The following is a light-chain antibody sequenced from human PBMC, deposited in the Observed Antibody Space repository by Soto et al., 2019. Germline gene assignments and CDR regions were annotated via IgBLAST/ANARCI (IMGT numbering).Light chain of an antibody. CDR2: WAS. CDR1: QSIFYNSNNKNY. J-gene: IGKJ1*01. Sequence: DIVMTQSPDSLAVSLGERATVNCRSSQSIFYNSNNKNYLAWYQQKPGQPPKLLINWASAREFGVPDRFSGGGSGTDFTLTISSLQAEDVAVYYCQQYYSTPPTFAQGTKVEIK. CDR3: QQYYSTPPT. V-gene: IGKV4-1*01.